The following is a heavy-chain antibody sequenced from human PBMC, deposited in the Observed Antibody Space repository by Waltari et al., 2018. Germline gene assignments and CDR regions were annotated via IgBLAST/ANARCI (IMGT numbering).Heavy chain of an antibody. CDR2: ISSDGSTT. J-gene: IGHJ4*02. V-gene: IGHV3-74*01. CDR1: GFTFSRYW. CDR3: ARDPTYYDFWSGYYAADYFDY. Sequence: EVQLVESGVGLVQPGGSLRLSCAASGFTFSRYWMHSVCQAPGKGLVWVSRISSDGSTTNYADSVKGRFTSSRDNAKNTLYLQMNRLRAEDTAVYYCARDPTYYDFWSGYYAADYFDYWGQGTLVTVSS. D-gene: IGHD3-3*01.